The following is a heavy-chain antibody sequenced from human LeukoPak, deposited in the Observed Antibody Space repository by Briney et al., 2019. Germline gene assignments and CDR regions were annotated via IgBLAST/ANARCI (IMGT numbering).Heavy chain of an antibody. CDR1: GYIFTSYY. Sequence: ASVKVSCKASGYIFTSYYMHWVRQATGQGLEWMGWMSPNSDNTGYAQKFQGRVTFTRDTSISTAYMELRSLTSEDTAVYYCARDYGGSSGWFDPWGQGTLVTVSS. J-gene: IGHJ5*02. CDR3: ARDYGGSSGWFDP. D-gene: IGHD4-23*01. V-gene: IGHV1-8*02. CDR2: MSPNSDNT.